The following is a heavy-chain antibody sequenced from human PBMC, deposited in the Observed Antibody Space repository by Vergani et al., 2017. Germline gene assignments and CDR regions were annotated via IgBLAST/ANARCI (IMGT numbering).Heavy chain of an antibody. CDR1: GGSISSYY. J-gene: IGHJ3*01. CDR3: ARDGGEYDKDALDV. V-gene: IGHV4-59*12. CDR2: IYYSGAT. Sequence: QVQLQESGPGLVKPSETLSLTCTVSGGSISSYYWSWIRQSPGKGLEWMGYIYYSGATNYNPSLRSRAIMSVDASKKQFSLKLTSVTAADTAVYYCARDGGEYDKDALDVWGQGTKVTVTS. D-gene: IGHD2-21*01.